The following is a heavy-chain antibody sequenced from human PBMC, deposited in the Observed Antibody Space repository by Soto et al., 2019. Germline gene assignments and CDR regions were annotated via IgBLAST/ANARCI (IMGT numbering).Heavy chain of an antibody. Sequence: GESLKISCKGSGYSFTSYWIGWVRQMPGKGLEWMGIIYPGDSDTRYSPSFQGQVTISADKSISTAYLQWSSLKASDTAMYYCARRLYCSGGSCYSYYYYGMDVWGQGPTVTVSS. J-gene: IGHJ6*02. V-gene: IGHV5-51*01. CDR2: IYPGDSDT. CDR1: GYSFTSYW. CDR3: ARRLYCSGGSCYSYYYYGMDV. D-gene: IGHD2-15*01.